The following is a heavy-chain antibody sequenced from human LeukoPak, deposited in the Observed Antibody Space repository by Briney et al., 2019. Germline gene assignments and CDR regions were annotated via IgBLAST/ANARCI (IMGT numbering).Heavy chain of an antibody. Sequence: SETLSLTCAVYGGSFSGYYWSWIRQPPGKGLEWIGEINHSGSTNYNPSLKSRVTISVDTSKNQFSLKLSSVTAADTAVYYCARANYYGSGSYSNDFDYWGQGTLVTVSS. J-gene: IGHJ4*02. V-gene: IGHV4-34*01. CDR2: INHSGST. CDR1: GGSFSGYY. CDR3: ARANYYGSGSYSNDFDY. D-gene: IGHD3-10*01.